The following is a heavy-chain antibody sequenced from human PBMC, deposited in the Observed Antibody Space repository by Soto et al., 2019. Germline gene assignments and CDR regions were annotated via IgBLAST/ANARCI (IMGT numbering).Heavy chain of an antibody. V-gene: IGHV4-59*01. CDR2: IYYTGST. CDR3: ARGGSYGDFFDY. Sequence: PSETLSLTCTVSGGSMSSNYWTWIRQSPGQGLARIWYIYYTGSTKYNPSLKSRVTISLDTSKYQFSLRLTSVTSADTAVYYCARGGSYGDFFDYWGQGAQVTVSS. D-gene: IGHD4-17*01. CDR1: GGSMSSNY. J-gene: IGHJ4*02.